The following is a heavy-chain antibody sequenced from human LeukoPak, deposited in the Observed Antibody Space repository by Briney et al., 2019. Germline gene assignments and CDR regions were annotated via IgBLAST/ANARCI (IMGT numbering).Heavy chain of an antibody. Sequence: PSETLSLTCTVSGDSISTYYWGWIRQPPGKGLEWIAYIDYRGSTTYNPSLRSRVTISVDTSRNQFSLKLSSVTAADTAVYYCARVVVAGRHYYGMDVWGQGTTVTVSS. CDR2: IDYRGST. CDR3: ARVVVAGRHYYGMDV. V-gene: IGHV4-59*01. D-gene: IGHD2-15*01. CDR1: GDSISTYY. J-gene: IGHJ6*02.